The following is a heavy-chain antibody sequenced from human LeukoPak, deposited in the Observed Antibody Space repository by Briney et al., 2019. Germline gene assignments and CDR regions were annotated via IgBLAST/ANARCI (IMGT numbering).Heavy chain of an antibody. CDR3: AKTFSGWYDY. CDR2: ISGNGGST. CDR1: GFTSSSYA. V-gene: IGHV3-23*01. Sequence: GGSLRLSCAASGFTSSSYAMSWVRQAPGKGLEWVSAISGNGGSTYYAYSENGRFTISRDNSKNTLYPHMHILRAAAPATSYSAKTFSGWYDYWGQGTLVTVSS. J-gene: IGHJ4*02. D-gene: IGHD6-19*01.